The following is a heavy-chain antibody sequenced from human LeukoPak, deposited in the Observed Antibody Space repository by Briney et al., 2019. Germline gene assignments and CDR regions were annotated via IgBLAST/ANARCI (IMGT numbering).Heavy chain of an antibody. D-gene: IGHD2-2*03. Sequence: NTSETLSLTCTVPGGSISSYYWSWIRQPAGKGLEWIGRIYTSGSTNYNPSLKSRVTMSVDTSKNQFSLKLSSVTAADTAVYYCARGGVGYCSSTSCYDLVGNWFDPWGQGTLVTVSS. J-gene: IGHJ5*02. CDR2: IYTSGST. CDR3: ARGGVGYCSSTSCYDLVGNWFDP. V-gene: IGHV4-4*07. CDR1: GGSISSYY.